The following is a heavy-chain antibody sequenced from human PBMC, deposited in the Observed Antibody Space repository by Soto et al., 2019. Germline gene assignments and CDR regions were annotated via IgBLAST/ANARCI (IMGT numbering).Heavy chain of an antibody. J-gene: IGHJ5*02. CDR1: GDSITSYN. V-gene: IGHV4-59*01. CDR3: ARRAVVAVTGRLDNWLDP. CDR2: VYSSGST. D-gene: IGHD2-21*01. Sequence: SETLSLTCTVSGDSITSYNWNWLRQPPGKALEWIGYVYSSGSTNYNPSLKSRVTISVDTSRNQFSLKVNSVTAADTAVYYCARRAVVAVTGRLDNWLDPWGQGILVTVSS.